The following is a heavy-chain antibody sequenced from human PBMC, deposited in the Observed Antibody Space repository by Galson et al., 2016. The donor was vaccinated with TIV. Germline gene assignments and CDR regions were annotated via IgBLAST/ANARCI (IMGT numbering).Heavy chain of an antibody. Sequence: SVKVSCKASGYIFTTYYIHWVRQAPGQGLEWMGMLNPSGVTTSYAEKFQDRVTMSMDTSTGTFYMELSSLTSEDTTIYYCSREKYSGFGFWGQGTLLTVSS. CDR2: LNPSGVTT. J-gene: IGHJ4*02. V-gene: IGHV1-46*01. CDR3: SREKYSGFGF. D-gene: IGHD5-12*01. CDR1: GYIFTTYY.